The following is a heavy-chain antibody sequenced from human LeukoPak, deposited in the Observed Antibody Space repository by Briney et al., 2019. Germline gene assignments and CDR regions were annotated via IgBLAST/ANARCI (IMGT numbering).Heavy chain of an antibody. Sequence: GGSLRLSCAASGFTFSSYAMSWVRQAPGKGLEWVSAISASGGSTYYADSVKGRFTISRDNSKNTLYLQMNSLRAEDTAVYYCARERDIAVAGTKGAFDIWGQGTMVTVSS. D-gene: IGHD6-19*01. V-gene: IGHV3-23*01. CDR3: ARERDIAVAGTKGAFDI. J-gene: IGHJ3*02. CDR2: ISASGGST. CDR1: GFTFSSYA.